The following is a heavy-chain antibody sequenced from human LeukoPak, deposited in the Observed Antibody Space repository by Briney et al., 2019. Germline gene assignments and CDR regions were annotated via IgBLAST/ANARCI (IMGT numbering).Heavy chain of an antibody. CDR3: ARTCYYDGSGSITFDY. D-gene: IGHD3-22*01. CDR1: GYRFTNYW. J-gene: IGHJ4*02. Sequence: GESLKISCKGSGYRFTNYWIGWVRQMPGKGLEWMGIIYPGDSVTKYSPSVQGQVTISADKSISIAYLQWSSLKASDTAMYYCARTCYYDGSGSITFDYWGQGALVTVSS. CDR2: IYPGDSVT. V-gene: IGHV5-51*01.